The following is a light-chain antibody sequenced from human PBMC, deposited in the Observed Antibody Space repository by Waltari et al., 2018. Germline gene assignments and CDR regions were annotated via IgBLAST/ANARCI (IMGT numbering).Light chain of an antibody. Sequence: DIQMTQSPSSLSASVGDTVPITCRASQSIGTYLNWYHQKAGKAPKVLMYAASSLQTGVPPRFSGSGSGTDFTLTIYTLQPEDFGTYFCQQTNSMSFTFGPGTTVEMK. CDR3: QQTNSMSFT. CDR1: QSIGTY. J-gene: IGKJ3*01. V-gene: IGKV1-39*01. CDR2: AAS.